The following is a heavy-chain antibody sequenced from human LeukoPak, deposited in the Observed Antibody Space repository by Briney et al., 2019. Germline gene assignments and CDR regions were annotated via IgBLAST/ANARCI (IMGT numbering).Heavy chain of an antibody. J-gene: IGHJ4*02. CDR1: GFTFSSYA. V-gene: IGHV3-30*18. CDR3: TKTKGYSYGYYFDY. Sequence: GGSLRLSCAVSGFTFSSYAMHWVRQSLGKGLEWVAVMSYDGFNKYYADSVKGRFTISRDNSKNTLYLQMNSLRAEDTAVYYCTKTKGYSYGYYFDYWGQGTLVTVSS. D-gene: IGHD5-18*01. CDR2: MSYDGFNK.